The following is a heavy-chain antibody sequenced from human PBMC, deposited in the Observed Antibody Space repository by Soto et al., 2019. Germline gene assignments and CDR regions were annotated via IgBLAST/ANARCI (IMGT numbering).Heavy chain of an antibody. V-gene: IGHV4-31*03. CDR2: ISHSGST. CDR3: AREYAYGSNFFDC. D-gene: IGHD3-10*01. Sequence: QVQLQESGPGLVKPSQTLSLSCTVSGGSISSAAYYWSWIRQHPGKGLEWIGYISHSGSTYYTPSLKLRVIISPDTSKNHFSLNLTSVTAADTAVYYCAREYAYGSNFFDCWGQGALVTVSS. J-gene: IGHJ4*02. CDR1: GGSISSAAYY.